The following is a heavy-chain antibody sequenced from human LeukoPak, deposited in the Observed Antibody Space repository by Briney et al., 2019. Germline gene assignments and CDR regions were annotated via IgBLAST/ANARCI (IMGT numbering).Heavy chain of an antibody. J-gene: IGHJ4*02. D-gene: IGHD3-10*01. CDR2: IYYSGST. CDR3: ARGKRSMVRGVLALDY. V-gene: IGHV4-59*01. Sequence: PSETLSLTCTVSGGSISSYYWSWIRQPPGKGLEWIGYIYYSGSTNYNPSLKSRVTISVDTSKNQFSLKLSSVTAADTAVYYCARGKRSMVRGVLALDYWGQGTLVTVSS. CDR1: GGSISSYY.